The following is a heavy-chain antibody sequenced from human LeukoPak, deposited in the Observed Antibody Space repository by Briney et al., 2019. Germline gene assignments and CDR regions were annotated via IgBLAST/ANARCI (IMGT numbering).Heavy chain of an antibody. CDR2: ISGSVNIT. Sequence: GGSLRLSCVASGFTFWRLAMSWVRQAPGKGLEWVSSISGSVNITHYADSVEGRFTISRDNSMNTMYVQMNSLRVEDTAAYYCAREAGSGYDWGNLDYWGQGTLVTVSS. V-gene: IGHV3-23*01. CDR1: GFTFWRLA. J-gene: IGHJ4*02. D-gene: IGHD5-12*01. CDR3: AREAGSGYDWGNLDY.